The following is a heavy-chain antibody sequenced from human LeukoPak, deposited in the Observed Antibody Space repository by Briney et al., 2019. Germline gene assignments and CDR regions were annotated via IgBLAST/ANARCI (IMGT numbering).Heavy chain of an antibody. J-gene: IGHJ4*02. CDR1: GFTVSSTY. CDR3: ARLPSGDY. Sequence: GGSLRLSCAASGFTVSSTYMSWVRQAPGKGLEWVSVIYSGGSIYYAASLRDRFIVSRDNSKNTLYLQINSLKAEDTAVYYCARLPSGDYWGQGTLVTVSS. D-gene: IGHD3-10*01. CDR2: IYSGGSI. V-gene: IGHV3-66*04.